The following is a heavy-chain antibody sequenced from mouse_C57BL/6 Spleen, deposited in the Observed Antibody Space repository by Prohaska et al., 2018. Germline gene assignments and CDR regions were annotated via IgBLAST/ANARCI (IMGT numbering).Heavy chain of an antibody. CDR1: GYTFTSYW. CDR3: ARLSYGSSYDWYFDV. Sequence: QVQLQQPGAELVKPGASVKLSCKASGYTFTSYWMHWVKQRPGQGLEWIGMIHPNSGSTNYNEKFKSKATLTVDKSSSTAYMQLSSLTSEDSAVYYCARLSYGSSYDWYFDVWGTGTTVTVSS. CDR2: IHPNSGST. D-gene: IGHD1-1*01. V-gene: IGHV1-64*01. J-gene: IGHJ1*03.